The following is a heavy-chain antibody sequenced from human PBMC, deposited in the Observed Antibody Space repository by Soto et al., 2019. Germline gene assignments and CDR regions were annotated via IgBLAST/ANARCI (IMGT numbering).Heavy chain of an antibody. V-gene: IGHV1-3*01. Sequence: QVQLVQSGAEVKKPGASVKVSCKASGYTFTSYAMHWVRQAPGQRLEWMGWINAGNGNTKYSQKFQGRVTITRDTSASTAYMELSSLRSEDTAVYYCARVRGRYFSYFDYWGQGTLVTVSS. J-gene: IGHJ4*02. D-gene: IGHD1-26*01. CDR3: ARVRGRYFSYFDY. CDR2: INAGNGNT. CDR1: GYTFTSYA.